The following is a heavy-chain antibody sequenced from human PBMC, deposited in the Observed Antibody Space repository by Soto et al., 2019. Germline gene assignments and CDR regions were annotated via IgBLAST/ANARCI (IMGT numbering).Heavy chain of an antibody. CDR2: INPDAGAT. V-gene: IGHV1-46*01. CDR3: ARGDIVLVPASEGNWFDP. D-gene: IGHD2-2*01. J-gene: IGHJ5*02. Sequence: ASVKVSCKASAYSFTTYHIHWVRQAPGQGLEWMGLINPDAGATNYAQRFQGRLRLTRDTSTSTVYMELRSLRFDDTAVYYCARGDIVLVPASEGNWFDPWGQGTLVTVSS. CDR1: AYSFTTYH.